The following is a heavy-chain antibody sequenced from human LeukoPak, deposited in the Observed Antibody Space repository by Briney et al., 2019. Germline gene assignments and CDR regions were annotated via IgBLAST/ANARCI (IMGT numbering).Heavy chain of an antibody. Sequence: NSSETLSLTCTVSGGSISSHYWSWIRQPPGKGLEWIAYISDIGSINYNPSLKSRVTISLDTSKNQFSLKLSSVTAADTAVYYCAGHHPRNTVDFWGQGTLVTVSS. J-gene: IGHJ4*02. D-gene: IGHD2/OR15-2a*01. CDR2: ISDIGSI. CDR1: GGSISSHY. CDR3: AGHHPRNTVDF. V-gene: IGHV4-59*08.